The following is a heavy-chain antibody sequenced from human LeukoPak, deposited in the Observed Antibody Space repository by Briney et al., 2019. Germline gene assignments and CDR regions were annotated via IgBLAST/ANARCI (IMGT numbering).Heavy chain of an antibody. J-gene: IGHJ2*01. D-gene: IGHD6-19*01. CDR3: ARRAVAGMNWYFDL. CDR1: GFTFSSYA. CDR2: ISYDGSNK. V-gene: IGHV3-30-3*01. Sequence: GGPLRLSCAASGFTFSSYAMHWVRQAPGKGLAGVAVISYDGSNKYYADSVKGRFTISRDNSKNTLYLQMNSLRAEDTAVYYCARRAVAGMNWYFDLWGRGTLVTVSS.